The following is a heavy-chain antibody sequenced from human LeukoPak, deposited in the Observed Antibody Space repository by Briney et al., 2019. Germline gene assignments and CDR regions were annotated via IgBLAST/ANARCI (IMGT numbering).Heavy chain of an antibody. D-gene: IGHD3-9*01. CDR1: GGSFSGYY. CDR3: ARGRRYFDWLLRYYFGY. CDR2: INHSGST. J-gene: IGHJ4*02. Sequence: SETLSLTCAVYGGSFSGYYWSWIRQPPGKGLEWIGEINHSGSTNYNPSLKSRVTISVDTSKNQFSLKLSSVTAADTAVYYCARGRRYFDWLLRYYFGYWGQGTLVTVSS. V-gene: IGHV4-34*01.